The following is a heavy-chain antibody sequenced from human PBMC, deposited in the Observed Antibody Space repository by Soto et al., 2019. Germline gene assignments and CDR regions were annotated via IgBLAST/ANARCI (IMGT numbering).Heavy chain of an antibody. CDR2: IKSKTDGGTT. J-gene: IGHJ4*02. CDR1: GFTFSNAW. CDR3: TTENSSGWYVVLNY. V-gene: IGHV3-15*01. D-gene: IGHD6-19*01. Sequence: GGSLRLSCAASGFTFSNAWMSWVRQAPGKGLEWVGRIKSKTDGGTTDYAAPVKGRFTISRDDXKKXLYLQMNSLKTEDTAVYYCTTENSSGWYVVLNYWGQGTLVTVSS.